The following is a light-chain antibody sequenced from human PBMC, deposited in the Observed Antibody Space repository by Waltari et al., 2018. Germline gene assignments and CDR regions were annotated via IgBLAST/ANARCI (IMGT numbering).Light chain of an antibody. CDR3: MQGTHWPRT. V-gene: IGKV2-30*02. CDR1: QSLVHSDGNTY. Sequence: DVVMTQSPLSLPVTLGQPASISCRSSQSLVHSDGNTYLNWSQQRPGQSPRRLIYKVSKRDSGVPDRFSGSWSGTDFTLKINRVEAEDVGVYYCMQGTHWPRTFGQGTKVQIK. J-gene: IGKJ1*01. CDR2: KVS.